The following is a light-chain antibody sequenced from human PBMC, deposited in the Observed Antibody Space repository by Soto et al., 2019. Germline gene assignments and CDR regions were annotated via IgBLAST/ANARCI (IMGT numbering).Light chain of an antibody. CDR3: QVWDSSSAHPVV. Sequence: SYELTQPPSLSVAPGKTARITCGGNNIGSKSVHWYQQKPCQAPVLVIYYDSDRPSGIPERFSGSNSGNTATLTISRVEAGDEADYYCQVWDSSSAHPVVFGGGTQLTVL. V-gene: IGLV3-21*04. CDR1: NIGSKS. J-gene: IGLJ2*01. CDR2: YDS.